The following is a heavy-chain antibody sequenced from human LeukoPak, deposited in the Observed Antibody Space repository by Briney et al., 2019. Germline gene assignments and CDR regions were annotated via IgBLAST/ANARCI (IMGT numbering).Heavy chain of an antibody. CDR2: IKQDGSEK. CDR3: ARVVAAVHIDY. CDR1: GFTFSSYW. D-gene: IGHD6-13*01. Sequence: GRSLRLSCAASGFTFSSYWMTWVRQAPGKGLEWVANIKQDGSEKYYVDSVKGRFTISRDNAKNSLHLQMNSLRAEDTAVYYCARVVAAVHIDYWGQGTLVTVSS. V-gene: IGHV3-7*05. J-gene: IGHJ4*02.